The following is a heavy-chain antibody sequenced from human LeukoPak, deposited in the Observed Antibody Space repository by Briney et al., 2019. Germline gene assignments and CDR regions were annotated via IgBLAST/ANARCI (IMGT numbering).Heavy chain of an antibody. D-gene: IGHD5-18*01. CDR3: TREVKSGYSDGYSGGHDY. Sequence: GGSLRLSFAASGFNFSNYLMTWVRQAPGKGLEWVANIKQDGSEQFYVDSVKGRFTISRDNAKNSLYLQMNSLRAEDMAVYYCTREVKSGYSDGYSGGHDYWGQGTLVTVSS. V-gene: IGHV3-7*01. J-gene: IGHJ4*02. CDR2: IKQDGSEQ. CDR1: GFNFSNYL.